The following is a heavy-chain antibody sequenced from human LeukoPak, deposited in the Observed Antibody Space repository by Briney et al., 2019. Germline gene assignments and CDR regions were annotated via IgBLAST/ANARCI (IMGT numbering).Heavy chain of an antibody. V-gene: IGHV1-69*05. D-gene: IGHD5-24*01. CDR2: IIPIFGTA. J-gene: IGHJ3*02. Sequence: SVKVSCKASGGTFSSYAISWLRQAPGQGLEWMGGIIPIFGTANYAQKFQGRVTITTDESTSTAYMELSSLRSEDTAVYYYARDAGRLQNDAFDIWGQGTMVTVSS. CDR3: ARDAGRLQNDAFDI. CDR1: GGTFSSYA.